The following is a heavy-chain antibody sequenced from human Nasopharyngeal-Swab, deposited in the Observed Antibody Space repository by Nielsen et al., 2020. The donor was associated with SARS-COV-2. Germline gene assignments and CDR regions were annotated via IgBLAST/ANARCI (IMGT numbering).Heavy chain of an antibody. CDR3: ARVPYSGSRGVGY. Sequence: GESLKISCAASGFIFSSYWMHWVRQAPGKGLVWVSRINSDGSSRSYADSVKGRFTISRDNAKNTLYLQMNSLRAEDTAVYYCARVPYSGSRGVGYWGQGTLVTVSS. V-gene: IGHV3-74*01. CDR2: INSDGSSR. CDR1: GFIFSSYW. J-gene: IGHJ4*02. D-gene: IGHD1-26*01.